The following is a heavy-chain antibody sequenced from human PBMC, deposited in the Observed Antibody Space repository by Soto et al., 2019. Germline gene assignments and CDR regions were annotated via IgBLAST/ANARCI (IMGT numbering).Heavy chain of an antibody. CDR2: ISGSGGST. Sequence: EVQPLESGGGLVQPGGSLRLSCAASGFTFSSYAMSWVRQAPGKGLEWVSAISGSGGSTYYADSVKGRFTISRDNSKNTLYLQMNSLRAEDTAVYYCAKDRSSSWYRNWFDPWGQGTLVTVSS. J-gene: IGHJ5*02. D-gene: IGHD6-13*01. V-gene: IGHV3-23*01. CDR3: AKDRSSSWYRNWFDP. CDR1: GFTFSSYA.